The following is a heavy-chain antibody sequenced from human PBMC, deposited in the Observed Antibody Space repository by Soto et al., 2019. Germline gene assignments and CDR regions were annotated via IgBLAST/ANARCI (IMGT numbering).Heavy chain of an antibody. J-gene: IGHJ4*02. CDR3: AKQYYGSGSYPSYFDY. V-gene: IGHV3-30*18. CDR1: GFTFSSYG. D-gene: IGHD3-10*01. Sequence: GGSLRLSCAASGFTFSSYGMHWVRQAPGKGLEWVAVISYDGSNKYYADSVKGRFTISRDNSKNTLYLQMNSLRAEDTAVYYCAKQYYGSGSYPSYFDYWGQGTLVTVSS. CDR2: ISYDGSNK.